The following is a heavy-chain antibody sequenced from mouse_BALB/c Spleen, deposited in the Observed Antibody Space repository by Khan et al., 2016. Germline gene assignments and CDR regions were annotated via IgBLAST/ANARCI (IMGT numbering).Heavy chain of an antibody. CDR3: ARWYGNYALDY. V-gene: IGHV9-3*02. CDR2: INTNTGAP. D-gene: IGHD2-10*02. J-gene: IGHJ4*01. Sequence: QIQLVQSGPELKKPGETVKISCKASGYTFTNYGVHWVKQAPGKGLKWMGWINTNTGAPTYAEEFKGRFAFSLETSASTAFLQSDNLKNEDTATYFCARWYGNYALDYWGQGTSVTVSS. CDR1: GYTFTNYG.